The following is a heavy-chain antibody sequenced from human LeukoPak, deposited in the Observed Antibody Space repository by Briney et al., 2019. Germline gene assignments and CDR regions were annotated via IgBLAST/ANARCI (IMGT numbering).Heavy chain of an antibody. V-gene: IGHV3-30*01. D-gene: IGHD6-13*01. CDR3: AREQQLATYFDY. CDR2: ISYDGSNK. CDR1: EFTFSSYA. Sequence: PGGSLRLSCAASEFTFSSYAMHWVRQAPGKGLEWVAVISYDGSNKYYADSVKGRFTISRDNSKNTLYLQMNSLRAEDTAVYYCAREQQLATYFDYWGQGTLVTVSS. J-gene: IGHJ4*02.